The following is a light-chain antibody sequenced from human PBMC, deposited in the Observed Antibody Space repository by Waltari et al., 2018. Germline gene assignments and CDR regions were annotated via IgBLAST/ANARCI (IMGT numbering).Light chain of an antibody. V-gene: IGLV3-10*01. CDR1: TLPKKY. J-gene: IGLJ3*02. CDR2: EDN. Sequence: SSELTQPPSVSVSPGQTARITCSGDTLPKKYVYWYHQKSCRAPVLVIYEDNKRPSGMSERFSGSSSGTMAALTISGAQVEDEGDYYCYSTLGSDNHGAVFGGGTTLTVL. CDR3: YSTLGSDNHGAV.